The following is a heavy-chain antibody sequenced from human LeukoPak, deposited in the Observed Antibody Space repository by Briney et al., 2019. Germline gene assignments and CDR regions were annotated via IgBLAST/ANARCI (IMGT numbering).Heavy chain of an antibody. D-gene: IGHD5-18*01. Sequence: SVKVSCKASGGTFSTFGISWVRQAAGQGHEWMGGIIPMSGTVNNAQKFQGRVTITADKYTGTAYMELSSLRSDDTAVYYCARETGYAYGRAPLDYWGQGTLVTVSS. CDR3: ARETGYAYGRAPLDY. J-gene: IGHJ4*02. V-gene: IGHV1-69*06. CDR2: IIPMSGTV. CDR1: GGTFSTFG.